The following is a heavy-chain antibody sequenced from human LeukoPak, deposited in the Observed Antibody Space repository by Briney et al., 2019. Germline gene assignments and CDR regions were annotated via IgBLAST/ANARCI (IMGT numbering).Heavy chain of an antibody. CDR3: LSDLDY. J-gene: IGHJ4*02. Sequence: GGSLRLSCAASGFTVSDAWMTWVRQSPGKGLEWVGRIKASVDSSTIEYGTPLKGRITISRDDSRNTVFLQMDSLKSDDAAVYYCLSDLDYWGQGALVTVSS. CDR2: IKASVDSSTI. V-gene: IGHV3-15*01. CDR1: GFTVSDAW.